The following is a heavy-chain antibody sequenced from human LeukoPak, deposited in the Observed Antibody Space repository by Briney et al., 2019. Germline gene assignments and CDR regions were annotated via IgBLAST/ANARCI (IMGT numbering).Heavy chain of an antibody. CDR2: ISGSGTAT. D-gene: IGHD3-10*01. J-gene: IGHJ4*02. CDR1: GFTFSSYA. Sequence: GGSLRLSCAASGFTFSSYAMSWVRQAPGKGLVWISTISGSGTATHYADSVKGRFTISRDNAKNSLYLQMNSLRAEDTAVYYCARGSGHYYGSGSYPGYWGQGTLVTVSS. CDR3: ARGSGHYYGSGSYPGY. V-gene: IGHV3-21*01.